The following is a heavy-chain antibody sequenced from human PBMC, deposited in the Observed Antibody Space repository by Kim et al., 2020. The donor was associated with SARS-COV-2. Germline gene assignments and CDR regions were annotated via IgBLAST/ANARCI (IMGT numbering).Heavy chain of an antibody. Sequence: QKCQGRVTITADESTSTAYMELSSLRSEDTAVYYCARAPGSSYYYYYMDVWGKGTTVTVSS. V-gene: IGHV1-69*01. D-gene: IGHD6-6*01. J-gene: IGHJ6*03. CDR3: ARAPGSSYYYYYMDV.